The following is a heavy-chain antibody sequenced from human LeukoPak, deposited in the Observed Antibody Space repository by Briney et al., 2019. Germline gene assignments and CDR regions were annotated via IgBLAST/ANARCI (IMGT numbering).Heavy chain of an antibody. CDR2: IRYDGSNK. D-gene: IGHD6-6*01. V-gene: IGHV3-30*02. J-gene: IGHJ4*02. CDR1: GFTFSSYG. Sequence: GGSLRLSCAASGFTFSSYGMHWVRQAPGKGLEWVAFIRYDGSNKYYTDSVRGRFTISRDNSKNTLYLQMNSLRAEDTAVYYCAKDQYSSSYYFDYWGQGTLVTVSS. CDR3: AKDQYSSSYYFDY.